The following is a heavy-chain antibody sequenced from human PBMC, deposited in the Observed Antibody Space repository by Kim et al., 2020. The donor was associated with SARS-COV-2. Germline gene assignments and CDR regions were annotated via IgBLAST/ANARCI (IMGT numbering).Heavy chain of an antibody. V-gene: IGHV4-34*01. Sequence: SETLSLTCAVYGGSFSGYYWSWIRQPPGKGLEWIGEINHSGSTNYNPSLKSRVTISVDTSKNQFSLKLSSVTAADTAVYYCARGHDITMVRGVNGMDVWGQGTTVTVSS. J-gene: IGHJ6*02. D-gene: IGHD3-10*01. CDR3: ARGHDITMVRGVNGMDV. CDR1: GGSFSGYY. CDR2: INHSGST.